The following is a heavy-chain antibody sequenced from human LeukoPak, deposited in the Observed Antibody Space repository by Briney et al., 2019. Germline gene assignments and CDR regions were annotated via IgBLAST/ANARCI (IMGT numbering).Heavy chain of an antibody. CDR2: IWYDGSNK. V-gene: IGHV3-33*01. Sequence: PGGSLTLSCAASGFSFSSNGMHWVSQAPGKGLEWVAVIWYDGSNKYYADSVKGRFTISRDNSKNTLYLQMNSLRAEDTAVYYCARVSDYSNYFDYWGQGTLDSVSS. D-gene: IGHD4-11*01. J-gene: IGHJ4*02. CDR3: ARVSDYSNYFDY. CDR1: GFSFSSNG.